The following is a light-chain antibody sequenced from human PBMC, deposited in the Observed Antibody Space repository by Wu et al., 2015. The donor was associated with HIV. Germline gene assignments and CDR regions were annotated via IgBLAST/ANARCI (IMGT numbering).Light chain of an antibody. V-gene: IGKV1-5*03. CDR2: KAS. CDR3: QQYDSFCT. CDR1: QSISSW. J-gene: IGKJ2*02. Sequence: DIQMTQSPSTLSASVGDRVTITCRASQSISSWLAWYQQKPGKAPKLLIYKASSLESGVPSRFRGSGSGTEFTLTISSLQPDDFATYYCQQYDSFCTFGRGTKLEIK.